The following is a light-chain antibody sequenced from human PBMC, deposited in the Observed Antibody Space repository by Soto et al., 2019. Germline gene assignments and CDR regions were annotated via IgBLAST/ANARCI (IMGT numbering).Light chain of an antibody. CDR1: QSVGRRY. CDR2: DTS. CDR3: QHQGT. V-gene: IGKV3-20*01. Sequence: VVLTQSPGTLSLSPGERATLSCRASQSVGRRYLAWYQQKPGQAPRLLIYDTSDRASNIPDRFSGGGSETDFSLTISRLVPEDSAAYYCQHQGTFGGGTKVEIK. J-gene: IGKJ4*01.